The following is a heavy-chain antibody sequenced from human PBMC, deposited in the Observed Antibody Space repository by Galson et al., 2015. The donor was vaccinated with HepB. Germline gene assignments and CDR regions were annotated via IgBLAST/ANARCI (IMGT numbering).Heavy chain of an antibody. Sequence: SVKVSCKASGGTFSDYAISWVRQAPGQGLEWMGMIIPIFGSASYAQKFQGRVTITADESTSTAYMELSSLRSEDTAVYYCARSRWGYAFDIWGQGTMVTVSS. CDR2: IIPIFGSA. J-gene: IGHJ3*02. CDR3: ARSRWGYAFDI. D-gene: IGHD1-26*01. V-gene: IGHV1-69*13. CDR1: GGTFSDYA.